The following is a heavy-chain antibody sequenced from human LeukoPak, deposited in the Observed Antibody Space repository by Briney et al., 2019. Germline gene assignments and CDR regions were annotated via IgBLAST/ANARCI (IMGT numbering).Heavy chain of an antibody. CDR2: INSTSNYK. D-gene: IGHD6-19*01. CDR1: GFIFSSYS. Sequence: GGSLRLSCEASGFIFSSYSMNWVRRAPGKGLEWVSSINSTSNYKYYADSVKGRFTISRDNAKNSLYLQMNSLRAEDTAVYYCARDQVYSSGDGMDVWGQGTTVTVSS. J-gene: IGHJ6*02. CDR3: ARDQVYSSGDGMDV. V-gene: IGHV3-21*06.